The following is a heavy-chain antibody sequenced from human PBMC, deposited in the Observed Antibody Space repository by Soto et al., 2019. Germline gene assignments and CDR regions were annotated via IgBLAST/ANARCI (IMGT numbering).Heavy chain of an antibody. J-gene: IGHJ4*02. D-gene: IGHD6-19*01. V-gene: IGHV3-30*03. CDR3: ARYAQSAVSIRPPAY. Sequence: QVQLVESGGGVVQPGRSLRLSCGVSGFRFSTFGMHWIRQAPGKGLEWVATISHAESDKYYSDSVKGRFTISRDNSKSTLYLQMNSLGPEDTAVYYCARYAQSAVSIRPPAYWGQGTLVTVSS. CDR1: GFRFSTFG. CDR2: ISHAESDK.